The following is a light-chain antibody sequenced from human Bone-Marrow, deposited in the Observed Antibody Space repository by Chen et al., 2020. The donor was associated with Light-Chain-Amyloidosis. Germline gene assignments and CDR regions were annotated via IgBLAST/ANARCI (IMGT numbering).Light chain of an antibody. Sequence: QSVTTQPPSAPGAPGQRVTISGTGNNSNIGAGYDVHWYQQFPGTVPKLLIYRHSLRPSGVPDRFSGSRSDTSSSLAITGLQAEDEADYYCQSYDSSLSVVFGGGTKLTVL. V-gene: IGLV1-40*01. CDR1: NSNIGAGYD. CDR2: RHS. J-gene: IGLJ2*01. CDR3: QSYDSSLSVV.